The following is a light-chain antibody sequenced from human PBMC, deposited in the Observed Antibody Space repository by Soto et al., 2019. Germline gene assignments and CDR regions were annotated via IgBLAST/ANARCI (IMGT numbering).Light chain of an antibody. V-gene: IGKV1-9*01. Sequence: DIQLTQSPSFLSASVGDRVTITCRASQGISSYLAWYQQKPGKAPKLLIYAASTLQSGVPSRFSGSGSGTEFTLTIISLQPEDFATYYYQQLNSYPLFTFGPGTKVDIK. J-gene: IGKJ3*01. CDR1: QGISSY. CDR2: AAS. CDR3: QQLNSYPLFT.